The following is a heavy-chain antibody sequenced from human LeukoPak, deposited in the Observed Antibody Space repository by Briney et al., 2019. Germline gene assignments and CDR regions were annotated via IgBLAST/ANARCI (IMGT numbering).Heavy chain of an antibody. J-gene: IGHJ4*02. Sequence: GGSLRLSCAASGFTFSSYAMSWVCQAPGKGLEWVSATSGSGGSTYYADSVKGRFTISRDNSKNTLYLQMNSLRAEDTAVYYCAKDRVLRYFGNFDYWGQGTLVTVSS. V-gene: IGHV3-23*01. D-gene: IGHD3-9*01. CDR1: GFTFSSYA. CDR3: AKDRVLRYFGNFDY. CDR2: TSGSGGST.